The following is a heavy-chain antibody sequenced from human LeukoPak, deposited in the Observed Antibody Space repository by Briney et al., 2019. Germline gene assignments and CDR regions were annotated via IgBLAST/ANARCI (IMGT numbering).Heavy chain of an antibody. CDR1: GYTFTSYD. CDR2: MNPNSGNT. D-gene: IGHD7-27*01. J-gene: IGHJ4*02. CDR3: ARVNWGLTGGDY. V-gene: IGHV1-8*03. Sequence: ASVKVSCKASGYTFTSYDINWVRQATGQGLEWMGWMNPNSGNTGYAQKFQGRVTITRNTSISTAYMELSSLRSEDTAVYYCARVNWGLTGGDYWGQGTLVTVSS.